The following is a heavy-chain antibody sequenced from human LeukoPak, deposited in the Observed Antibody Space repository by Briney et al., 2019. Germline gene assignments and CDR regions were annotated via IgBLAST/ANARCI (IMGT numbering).Heavy chain of an antibody. CDR2: ISGSGGST. D-gene: IGHD1-14*01. J-gene: IGHJ4*02. CDR1: GFTFSSYA. V-gene: IGHV3-23*01. Sequence: GGSLRLSCAASGFTFSSYAMSWVRQAPGKGLEWVSAISGSGGSTYYADSVKGRFTISRDNPKNTLYLQMSSLRVEDTALYYCTRDTFGTEDYWGQGTLVTVSS. CDR3: TRDTFGTEDY.